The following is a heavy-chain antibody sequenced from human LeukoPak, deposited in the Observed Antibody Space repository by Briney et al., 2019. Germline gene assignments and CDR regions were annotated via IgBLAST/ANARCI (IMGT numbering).Heavy chain of an antibody. CDR2: IHPRDSDT. D-gene: IGHD2-15*01. V-gene: IGHV5-51*01. Sequence: PGESLKTSCKGSGYSFTNYWIGWVRQMPGKGLEWMGIIHPRDSDTRYSPSFQGQVTISADKSISTAYLQWSSLKASDTAMYYCARRYCSGSSCYLFDYWGQGTLVTVSS. J-gene: IGHJ4*02. CDR3: ARRYCSGSSCYLFDY. CDR1: GYSFTNYW.